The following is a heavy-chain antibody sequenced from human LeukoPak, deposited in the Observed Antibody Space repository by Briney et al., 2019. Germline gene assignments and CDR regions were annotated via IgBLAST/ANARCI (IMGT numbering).Heavy chain of an antibody. J-gene: IGHJ4*02. Sequence: SVKVSCKASGGTFSSYAISWVREAPGQGLEWMGRIIPIFGTANYAQKFQGRVTITTDESTSTAYMELSSLRSEDTAVYYCAGDSSGYYFDYWGQGTLVTVSS. D-gene: IGHD3-22*01. CDR1: GGTFSSYA. CDR3: AGDSSGYYFDY. CDR2: IIPIFGTA. V-gene: IGHV1-69*05.